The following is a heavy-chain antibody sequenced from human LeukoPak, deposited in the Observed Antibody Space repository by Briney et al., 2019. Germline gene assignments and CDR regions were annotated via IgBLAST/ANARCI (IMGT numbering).Heavy chain of an antibody. Sequence: GGSLRLSCAASGFTFSSYSMNWVRQAPGKGLEWVSSISSSSSYIYYADSVKGRFTISRDNAKNSLYLQMNSLRAEDTAVYYCARVALVPAINWFGPWGQGTLVTVSS. CDR3: ARVALVPAINWFGP. CDR1: GFTFSSYS. J-gene: IGHJ5*02. V-gene: IGHV3-21*01. CDR2: ISSSSSYI. D-gene: IGHD2-2*01.